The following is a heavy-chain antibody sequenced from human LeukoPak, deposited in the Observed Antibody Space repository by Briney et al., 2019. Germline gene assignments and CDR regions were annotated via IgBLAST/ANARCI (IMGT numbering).Heavy chain of an antibody. CDR2: ISGSGGNT. CDR3: ARGGPPDY. J-gene: IGHJ4*02. CDR1: GFTFSTYA. Sequence: GGSLRLSCAASGFTFSTYAMSWVRQAPGKGLEWVSGISGSGGNTYYADSVKGRFTISRVNSKNTLYLQMSSLRAEDSALYYCARGGPPDYWGQGTLVTVSS. V-gene: IGHV3-23*01. D-gene: IGHD3-16*01.